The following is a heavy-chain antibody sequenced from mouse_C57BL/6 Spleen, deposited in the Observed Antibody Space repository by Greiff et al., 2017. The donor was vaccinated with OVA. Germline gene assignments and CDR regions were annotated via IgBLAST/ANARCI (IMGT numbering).Heavy chain of an antibody. CDR2: IWSGGST. D-gene: IGHD1-1*01. V-gene: IGHV2-2*01. CDR3: ARAIYYYGSSYDAMDY. Sequence: VQRVESGPGLVQPSQSLSITCTVSGFSLTSYGVHWVRQSPGKGLEWLGVIWSGGSTDYNAAFISRLSISKDNSKSQVFFKMNSLQADDTAIYYCARAIYYYGSSYDAMDYWGQGTSVTVSS. J-gene: IGHJ4*01. CDR1: GFSLTSYG.